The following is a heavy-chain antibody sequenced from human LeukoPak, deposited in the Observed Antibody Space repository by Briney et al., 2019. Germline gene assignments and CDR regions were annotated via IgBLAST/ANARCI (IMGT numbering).Heavy chain of an antibody. V-gene: IGHV1-18*01. CDR1: GYTFTSYG. CDR2: ISAYNGNT. CDR3: ARAHIVQYYMDV. Sequence: ASVKVSCKASGYTFTSYGISWVRQAPGQGLEWMGRISAYNGNTNYAQKLQGRVTMTTDTSTSTAYMELRSLKSDDTAVYYCARAHIVQYYMDVWGKGTTVTVSS. D-gene: IGHD5-12*01. J-gene: IGHJ6*03.